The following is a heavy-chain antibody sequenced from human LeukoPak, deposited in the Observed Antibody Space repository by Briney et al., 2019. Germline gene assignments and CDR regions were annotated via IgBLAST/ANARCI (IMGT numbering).Heavy chain of an antibody. CDR1: GPSISSYY. CDR3: ARDGGVGVQYYFDY. Sequence: SATLSLTCSVSGPSISSYYWSSVRQPAGKGLEWLGRFYTRGSTNYTPSLKSRVTMSVDTSKNQFSLKLSSVTAADTAVYYCARDGGVGVQYYFDYWGQGTLVTGSS. J-gene: IGHJ4*02. V-gene: IGHV4-4*07. CDR2: FYTRGST. D-gene: IGHD1-26*01.